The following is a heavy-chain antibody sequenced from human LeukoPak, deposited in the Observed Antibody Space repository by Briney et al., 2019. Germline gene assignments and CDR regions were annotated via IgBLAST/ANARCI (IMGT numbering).Heavy chain of an antibody. J-gene: IGHJ3*02. CDR3: ARGGSFHEFDI. D-gene: IGHD3-10*01. V-gene: IGHV1-2*02. CDR1: GYRFTDYW. Sequence: ASVKVSCKASGYRFTDYWIQWVRQAPGQGLEWMGWINTNTGGKVYAQKFQGRVTMTRDTSLTTSYMDLSRLTSDDTAVYYCARGGSFHEFDIWGQGTMVIVSS. CDR2: INTNTGGK.